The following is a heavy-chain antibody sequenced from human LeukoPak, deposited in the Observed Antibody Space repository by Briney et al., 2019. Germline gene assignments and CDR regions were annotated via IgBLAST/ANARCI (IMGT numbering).Heavy chain of an antibody. CDR3: ARGDLDWLPLWFDP. CDR1: GYTFTGYY. Sequence: GASVKVSCKASGYTFTGYYMHWVRQATGQGLEWMGWMNPKSGNSAYAQKFQGRVTMTRNTSISTAYMELRSLMSEDTAMYYCARGDLDWLPLWFDPWGQGTLVTVSS. J-gene: IGHJ5*02. V-gene: IGHV1-8*02. CDR2: MNPKSGNS. D-gene: IGHD3-9*01.